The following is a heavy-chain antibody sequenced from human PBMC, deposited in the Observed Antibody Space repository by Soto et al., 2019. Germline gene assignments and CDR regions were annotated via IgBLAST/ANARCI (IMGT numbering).Heavy chain of an antibody. CDR1: EFTFSSYG. CDR2: ISSDGNSK. Sequence: LRLSCAASEFTFSSYGMQWVRQAPGKRPEWVAVISSDGNSKYYTDSVKGRFTISRDNSKNTLYLQMNSLRAEDTAVYYCARPPSTISWDPFGYWGQGTLVTVSS. J-gene: IGHJ4*02. V-gene: IGHV3-30-3*01. D-gene: IGHD2-8*01. CDR3: ARPPSTISWDPFGY.